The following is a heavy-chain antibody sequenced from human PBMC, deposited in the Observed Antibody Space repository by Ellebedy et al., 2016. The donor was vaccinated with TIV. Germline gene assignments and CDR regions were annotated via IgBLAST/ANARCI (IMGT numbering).Heavy chain of an antibody. Sequence: AASVKVSCKASGYTFTSYYMHWVRQAPGQGLEWMGIINPNVNSTRYAQKFQGRVTMTRDTYTSTVYMELSSLRSEDTAVYYCSVDRAPHGRNWYFDLWGRGTLVTVSS. CDR2: INPNVNST. J-gene: IGHJ2*01. V-gene: IGHV1-46*01. D-gene: IGHD5-24*01. CDR3: SVDRAPHGRNWYFDL. CDR1: GYTFTSYY.